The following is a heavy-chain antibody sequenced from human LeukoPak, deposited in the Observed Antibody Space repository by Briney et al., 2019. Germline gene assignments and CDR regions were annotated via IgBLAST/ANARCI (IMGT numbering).Heavy chain of an antibody. CDR2: ISGSSTHT. Sequence: GGSLRLSCAASGFTFSDYYMSWIRQAPGKGLEWVSYISGSSTHTNYADSVKGRFTISRDNAKNTLYLQMNSLRAEDTAVFYCAREQGYYSVPGYWGQGTLVTVSS. CDR3: AREQGYYSVPGY. J-gene: IGHJ4*02. V-gene: IGHV3-11*06. CDR1: GFTFSDYY. D-gene: IGHD3-22*01.